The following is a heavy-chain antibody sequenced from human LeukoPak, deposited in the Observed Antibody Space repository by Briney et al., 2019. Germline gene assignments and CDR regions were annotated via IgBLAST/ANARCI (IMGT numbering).Heavy chain of an antibody. CDR1: GFTFSSYA. J-gene: IGHJ4*02. CDR2: INWNGGST. CDR3: ARSERVPATALSTFDY. V-gene: IGHV3-20*04. D-gene: IGHD2-2*01. Sequence: PGGSLRLSCAASGFTFSSYAMSWVRQAPGKGLEWVSGINWNGGSTGYADSVKGRFTISRDNAKNSLYLQMNSLRAEDTALYYCARSERVPATALSTFDYWGQGTLVTVSS.